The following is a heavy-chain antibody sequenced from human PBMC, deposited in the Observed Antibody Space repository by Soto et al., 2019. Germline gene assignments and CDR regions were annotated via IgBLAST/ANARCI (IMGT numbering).Heavy chain of an antibody. Sequence: PSVTLALTCTVSGGSIGSGGYYWSWIRQHPGKGLEWIGYIYYSGSTYYNPSLKSRVTISVDTSKHQFPLKLSSVTAADTAVYYCARVKLVVPAAVNFDYWGQGTLVTVSS. V-gene: IGHV4-31*03. D-gene: IGHD2-2*01. CDR2: IYYSGST. CDR3: ARVKLVVPAAVNFDY. CDR1: GGSIGSGGYY. J-gene: IGHJ4*02.